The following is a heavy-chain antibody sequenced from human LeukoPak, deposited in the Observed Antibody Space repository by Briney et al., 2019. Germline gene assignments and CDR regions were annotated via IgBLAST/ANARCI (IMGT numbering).Heavy chain of an antibody. CDR2: IYYSGST. CDR1: GGSISSYY. J-gene: IGHJ4*02. V-gene: IGHV4-59*08. CDR3: ARHAAGAGTAFDY. D-gene: IGHD6-19*01. Sequence: SETLSLTCTVSGGSISSYYWSWIRQPPGKGLEWIGYIYYSGSTNYNPSLKSRVIISVDTSKNQFSLNLSSVTAADTAVYYCARHAAGAGTAFDYWGQGTLVTVSS.